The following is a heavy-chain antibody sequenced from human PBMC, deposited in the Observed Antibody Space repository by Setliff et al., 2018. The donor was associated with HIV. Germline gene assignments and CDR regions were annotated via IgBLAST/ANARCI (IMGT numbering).Heavy chain of an antibody. D-gene: IGHD1-26*01. V-gene: IGHV1-18*01. CDR2: ISNYNGNT. J-gene: IGHJ3*02. CDR1: DYTFTNHG. Sequence: ASVKVSCKTSDYTFTNHGIYWVRQAPGQGLEWMGWISNYNGNTNYAQKFHGRVTMTTDTSTRTAYMEMRGLTYDDTAVYYCARASGGNSVENGFDIWGQGTMVTVSS. CDR3: ARASGGNSVENGFDI.